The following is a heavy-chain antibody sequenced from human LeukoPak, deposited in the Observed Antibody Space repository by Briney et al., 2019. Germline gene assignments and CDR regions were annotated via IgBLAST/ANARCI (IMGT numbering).Heavy chain of an antibody. J-gene: IGHJ6*04. CDR3: AELGITMIGGV. CDR2: ISSSGSTI. D-gene: IGHD3-10*02. V-gene: IGHV3-48*03. CDR1: GFTFSSYE. Sequence: GGSLRLSCAASGFTFSSYEMNWVRQAPGKGPEWVSYISSSGSTIYYADSVKGRLTISRDNAKNSLYLQMNSLRAEDTAVYYCAELGITMIGGVWGKGTTVTISS.